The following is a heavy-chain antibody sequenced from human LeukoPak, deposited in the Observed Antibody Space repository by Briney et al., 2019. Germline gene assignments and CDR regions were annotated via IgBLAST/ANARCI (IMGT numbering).Heavy chain of an antibody. J-gene: IGHJ6*04. CDR1: GFTFSSYA. CDR3: AKDGVWGGCVDV. Sequence: GGSLRLSCAASGFTFSSYAMSWVRQAPGKGLEWVSDISGSGGSTYYADSVKGRFTISRDNSKNTLYLQINSLRAEDTAVYYCAKDGVWGGCVDVWGKGTTVTVSS. D-gene: IGHD3-16*01. CDR2: ISGSGGST. V-gene: IGHV3-23*01.